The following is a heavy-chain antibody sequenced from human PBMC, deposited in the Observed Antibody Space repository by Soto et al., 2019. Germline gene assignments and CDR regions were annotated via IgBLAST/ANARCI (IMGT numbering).Heavy chain of an antibody. V-gene: IGHV4-31*03. Sequence: PSETLSLTCTVSGGSISSGYYYWSWIRQQPGKGLEWIGDIYHSGSTNYNPSLKSRVTISVDKSKNQFSLKLSSVTAADTAVYYCARLYMVRGVMDWFDPWGQGTLVTVS. CDR3: ARLYMVRGVMDWFDP. CDR2: IYHSGST. D-gene: IGHD3-10*01. CDR1: GGSISSGYYY. J-gene: IGHJ5*02.